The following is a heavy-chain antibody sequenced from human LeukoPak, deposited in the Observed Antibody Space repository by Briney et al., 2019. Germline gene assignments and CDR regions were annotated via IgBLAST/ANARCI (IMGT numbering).Heavy chain of an antibody. Sequence: PGGSLRLSCAASGFTFSSYWMSWVRQAPGKGLEWVANIKQDGSEKYYVDSVKGRFTISRDNAKNSLCLQMNSLRAEDTAVYYCARVRVRGIITYYFDYWGQGTLVTVSS. J-gene: IGHJ4*02. CDR3: ARVRVRGIITYYFDY. CDR1: GFTFSSYW. D-gene: IGHD3-10*01. V-gene: IGHV3-7*01. CDR2: IKQDGSEK.